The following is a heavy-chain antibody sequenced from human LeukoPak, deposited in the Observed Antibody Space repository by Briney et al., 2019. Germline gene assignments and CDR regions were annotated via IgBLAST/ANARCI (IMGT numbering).Heavy chain of an antibody. CDR2: ISGSGGST. CDR1: GFTFISYA. CDR3: AEVTGIAEAGRVDY. V-gene: IGHV3-23*01. J-gene: IGHJ4*02. D-gene: IGHD6-13*01. Sequence: GGSLRLSCAASGFTFISYAMSWVRQAPGKGLEWGSAISGSGGSTSYAASVKGRFTISRDNSKSTLYPQLNSLRAGDTAVYYCAEVTGIAEAGRVDYWGQGTLVTVSS.